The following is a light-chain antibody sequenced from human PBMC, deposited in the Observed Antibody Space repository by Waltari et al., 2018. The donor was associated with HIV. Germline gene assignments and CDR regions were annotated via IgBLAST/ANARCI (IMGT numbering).Light chain of an antibody. Sequence: DVLTQSLPVSLAPGQTAKISCWGHNIANKGVQWYQQMPGQAPVLVIYDYTDRPAGNPERFSGSSSGNTATLTVSMVEAGDEADYYCQLWDTSSDHPAFFGGGTKLTV. V-gene: IGLV3-21*02. J-gene: IGLJ2*01. CDR1: NIANKG. CDR3: QLWDTSSDHPAF. CDR2: DYT.